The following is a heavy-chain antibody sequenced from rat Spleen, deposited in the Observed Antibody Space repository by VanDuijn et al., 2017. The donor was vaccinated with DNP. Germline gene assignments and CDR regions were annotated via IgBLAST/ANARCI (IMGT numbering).Heavy chain of an antibody. CDR2: ISTGGGNT. D-gene: IGHD4-3*01. V-gene: IGHV5S13*01. CDR1: GFTFSNYG. CDR3: VRWNSGHFDY. Sequence: EVQLVETGGGLVQPGRSLKLSCAASGFTFSNYGMAWVRQAPTKGLEWVASISTGGGNTYYRDSVKGRFTISRDNAKNTQYLQMNSLRSEDMATYYCVRWNSGHFDYWGQGVMVPVSS. J-gene: IGHJ2*01.